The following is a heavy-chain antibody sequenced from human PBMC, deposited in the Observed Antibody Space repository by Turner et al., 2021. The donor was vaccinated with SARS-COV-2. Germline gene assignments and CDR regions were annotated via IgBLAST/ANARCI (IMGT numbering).Heavy chain of an antibody. CDR3: AGEVVVLTTTHYGMDV. Sequence: QLQLQASGPGLVKPSETLSLTCTVSGGPISSSSYYWGWIRQPPGTGLEWIGSIYYSGSTYYNPSLKSRVTISVDTSKNQFSLKLSSVTAADTAVYYCAGEVVVLTTTHYGMDVWGQGTTVTVSS. CDR1: GGPISSSSYY. J-gene: IGHJ6*02. D-gene: IGHD1-26*01. CDR2: IYYSGST. V-gene: IGHV4-39*01.